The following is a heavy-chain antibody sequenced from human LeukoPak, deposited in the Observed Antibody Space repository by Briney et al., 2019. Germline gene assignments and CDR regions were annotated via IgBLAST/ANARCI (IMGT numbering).Heavy chain of an antibody. CDR3: ARSDPESNYYAY. CDR1: GFTFSSYG. Sequence: SVKVSCKASGFTFSSYGISWVRQAPGQGLEWMGGIIPIFGTANYAQKFQGRVTITTDESTSTAYMELSSLRSEDTAVYYCARSDPESNYYAYWGQGTLVTVSS. CDR2: IIPIFGTA. J-gene: IGHJ4*02. D-gene: IGHD1-14*01. V-gene: IGHV1-69*05.